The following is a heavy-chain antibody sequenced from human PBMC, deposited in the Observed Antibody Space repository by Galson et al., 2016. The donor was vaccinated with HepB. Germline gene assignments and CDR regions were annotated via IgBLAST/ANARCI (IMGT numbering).Heavy chain of an antibody. J-gene: IGHJ4*02. D-gene: IGHD6-25*01. Sequence: SLRLSCAASGFTFSDPYMSWVRQAPGKGLGWVSHISSSGSTIYYEDSVKGRFTVSRDDATNSLYLQLNSLRVEDTAVDYCAREADTWGQGTLVTVSS. CDR1: GFTFSDPY. V-gene: IGHV3-11*01. CDR3: AREADT. CDR2: ISSSGSTI.